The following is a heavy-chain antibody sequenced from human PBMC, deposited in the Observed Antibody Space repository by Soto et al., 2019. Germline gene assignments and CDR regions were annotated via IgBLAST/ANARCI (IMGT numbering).Heavy chain of an antibody. CDR2: MNPNSGNT. CDR1: GYTFTSFD. D-gene: IGHD1-26*01. J-gene: IGHJ5*02. Sequence: GASVKVSCKASGYTFTSFDINWVRQATGQGLEWMGWMNPNSGNTGYAQKFQGRVSMTRNTSINTAYMELSSLGSEDTAVYFCTVPSVGTRISNWFDPWAQGSLVTVSS. CDR3: TVPSVGTRISNWFDP. V-gene: IGHV1-8*01.